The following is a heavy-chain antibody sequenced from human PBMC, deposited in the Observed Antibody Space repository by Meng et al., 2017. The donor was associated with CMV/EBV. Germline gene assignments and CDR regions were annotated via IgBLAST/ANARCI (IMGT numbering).Heavy chain of an antibody. J-gene: IGHJ3*02. CDR1: GFTFSSYG. V-gene: IGHV3-30*02. CDR3: AKAGGYNWNDEAFDI. CDR2: IRYDGNNK. Sequence: GESLKISCAASGFTFSSYGMHWVRQAPGKGLEWVAFIRYDGNNKYYADSVKGRFTISRDNSKNTLNLQMNSPRAEETAVFYCAKAGGYNWNDEAFDIWGQGTMVTVSS. D-gene: IGHD1-1*01.